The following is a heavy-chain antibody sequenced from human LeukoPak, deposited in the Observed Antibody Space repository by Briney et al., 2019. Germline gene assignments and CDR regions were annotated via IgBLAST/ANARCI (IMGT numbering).Heavy chain of an antibody. CDR3: AKSRGYGYYFDY. D-gene: IGHD5-12*01. Sequence: GGSLRLSCAASGFTFTSYAMSWVRQAPGKGLEWVSSKSGGDNSTYYADSVKGRFTISRDNSKNTLYLQMSSLRAEDTAVYYCAKSRGYGYYFDYWGPGTLVTVSS. V-gene: IGHV3-23*01. J-gene: IGHJ4*02. CDR1: GFTFTSYA. CDR2: KSGGDNST.